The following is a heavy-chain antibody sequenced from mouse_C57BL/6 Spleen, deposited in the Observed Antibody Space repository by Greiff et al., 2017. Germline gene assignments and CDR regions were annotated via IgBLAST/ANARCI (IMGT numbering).Heavy chain of an antibody. Sequence: LQESGAELVRPGASVKLSCKASGYTFTDYYINWVKQRPGQGLEWIARIYPGSGNTYYNEKFKGKATLTAEKSSSTAYMQLSSLTSEDSAVYFCARWDYDNYYAMDYWGQGTSVTVSS. J-gene: IGHJ4*01. CDR3: ARWDYDNYYAMDY. V-gene: IGHV1-76*01. D-gene: IGHD2-4*01. CDR2: IYPGSGNT. CDR1: GYTFTDYY.